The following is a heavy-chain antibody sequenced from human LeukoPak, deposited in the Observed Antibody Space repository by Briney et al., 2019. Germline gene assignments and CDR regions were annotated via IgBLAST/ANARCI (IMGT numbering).Heavy chain of an antibody. CDR2: IYTSGST. V-gene: IGHV4-59*10. D-gene: IGHD4-11*01. CDR1: GGSFSGYY. J-gene: IGHJ4*02. CDR3: ARLQGY. Sequence: SETLSLTCAVYGGSFSGYYWSWIRQPAGKGLEWIGRIYTSGSTNYNPSLKSRVTISVDTSKNQFSLKLSSVTAADTAVYYCARLQGYWGQGTLVTVSS.